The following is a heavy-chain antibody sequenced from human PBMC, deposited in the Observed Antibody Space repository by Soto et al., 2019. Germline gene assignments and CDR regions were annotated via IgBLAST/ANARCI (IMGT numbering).Heavy chain of an antibody. CDR3: AREGLWEEAGAFDI. V-gene: IGHV3-23*01. Sequence: EVQLLESGGHLVQPGGSLRLSCAASGFIFSNYAMSWVRQAPGKGLEWVSFISGSGSTTYYADSVKGRFTISRGNSKNTLYLQMNSLRAEDTAVYYCAREGLWEEAGAFDIWGQGTMVTVSS. D-gene: IGHD5-18*01. CDR2: ISGSGSTT. J-gene: IGHJ3*02. CDR1: GFIFSNYA.